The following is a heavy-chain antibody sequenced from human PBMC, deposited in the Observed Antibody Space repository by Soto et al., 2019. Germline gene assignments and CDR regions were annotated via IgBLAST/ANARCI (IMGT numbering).Heavy chain of an antibody. CDR1: GFTFSSYW. V-gene: IGHV3-7*01. CDR3: ARDFIWFGELLPPNPLDAFDI. Sequence: GGSLRLSCAASGFTFSSYWMSWVRQAPGKGLEWVANIKQDGSEKYYVDSVKGRFTISRDNAKNSLYLQMNSLRAEDTAVYYCARDFIWFGELLPPNPLDAFDIWGQGTMVTVSS. J-gene: IGHJ3*02. D-gene: IGHD3-10*01. CDR2: IKQDGSEK.